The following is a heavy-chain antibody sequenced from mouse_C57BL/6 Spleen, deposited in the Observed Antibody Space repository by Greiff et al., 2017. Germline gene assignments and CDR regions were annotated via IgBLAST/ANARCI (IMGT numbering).Heavy chain of an antibody. V-gene: IGHV1-69*01. CDR1: GYTFTSYW. Sequence: VKLQQPGAELVMPGASVKLSCKASGYTFTSYWMHWVKQRPGQGLEWIGEIDPSDSYTNYNQKFKGKSTLTVDKSSSTAYMQLSSLTSEDSAVYYCARSSNYGFAYWGQGTLVTVSA. CDR2: IDPSDSYT. J-gene: IGHJ3*01. D-gene: IGHD2-5*01. CDR3: ARSSNYGFAY.